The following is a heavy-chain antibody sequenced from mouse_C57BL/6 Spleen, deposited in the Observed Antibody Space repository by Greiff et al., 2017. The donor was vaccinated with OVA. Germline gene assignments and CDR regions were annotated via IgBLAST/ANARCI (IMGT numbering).Heavy chain of an antibody. CDR2: IYPGSGST. V-gene: IGHV1-55*01. J-gene: IGHJ3*01. Sequence: QVQLQQPGAELVKPGASVKMSCKASGYTFTSYWITWVKQRPGQGLEWIGDIYPGSGSTNYNEKFKSKATLTVATSSSTAYMQLSSLTSEDSAVYYCARGTTMVTKKGFADWGQGTLVTVSA. CDR3: ARGTTMVTKKGFAD. CDR1: GYTFTSYW. D-gene: IGHD2-2*01.